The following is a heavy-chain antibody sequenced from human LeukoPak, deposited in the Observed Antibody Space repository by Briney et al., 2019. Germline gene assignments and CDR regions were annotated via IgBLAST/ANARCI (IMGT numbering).Heavy chain of an antibody. D-gene: IGHD6-19*01. Sequence: ASVKVSCKASGYTFTSYDINWVRQATGQGLEWMGWMNPNSGDTGYAQKFQGRVTMTRNTSISTAYMELRSLRSDDTAVYYCARDLKMGYSSGRHSWGTGSSNDYWGQGTLVTVSS. J-gene: IGHJ4*02. CDR2: MNPNSGDT. CDR1: GYTFTSYD. V-gene: IGHV1-8*02. CDR3: ARDLKMGYSSGRHSWGTGSSNDY.